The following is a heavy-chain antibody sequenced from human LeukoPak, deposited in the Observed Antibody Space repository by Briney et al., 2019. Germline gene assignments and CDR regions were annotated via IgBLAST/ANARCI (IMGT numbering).Heavy chain of an antibody. CDR2: IYYSGST. CDR3: ARDRGGYVY. V-gene: IGHV4-59*02. Sequence: SETLSLTCTVSGGSVSSYYWSWIRQPPGKGLEWIGYIYYSGSTNYNPSLKSRVTISVDTSKNQFSLKLSSVTAADTAVYYCARDRGGYVYWGQGTLVTVSS. CDR1: GGSVSSYY. D-gene: IGHD3-16*01. J-gene: IGHJ4*02.